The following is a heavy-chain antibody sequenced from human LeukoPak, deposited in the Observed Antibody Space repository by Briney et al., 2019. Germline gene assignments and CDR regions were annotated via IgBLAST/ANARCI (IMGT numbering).Heavy chain of an antibody. J-gene: IGHJ5*02. D-gene: IGHD3-10*01. Sequence: ASVKVSCKASGYTFTSYGISWVRQAPGQGLEWMGWISAYNGNTNYAQKLQGRVTMTTDTSTSTAYMGLRSLRSDDTAVYYCATTSPMVRGGWFDPWGQGTLVTVSS. CDR1: GYTFTSYG. V-gene: IGHV1-18*01. CDR3: ATTSPMVRGGWFDP. CDR2: ISAYNGNT.